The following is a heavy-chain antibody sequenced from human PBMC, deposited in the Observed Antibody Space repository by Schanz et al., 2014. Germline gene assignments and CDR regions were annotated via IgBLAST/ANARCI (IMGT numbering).Heavy chain of an antibody. J-gene: IGHJ4*02. D-gene: IGHD3-10*01. CDR2: ISGSGGNT. Sequence: EVQLLESGGGLVEPGGSLRLSCAASGFTFSSYAMSWVRQAPGKGLEWVSAISGSGGNTYYADAVRGRFTISRDNSKSTLYVEMNSLRVEDTAVYYCARWFLIRGVILDSWGQGTLVTVSS. CDR3: ARWFLIRGVILDS. CDR1: GFTFSSYA. V-gene: IGHV3-23*01.